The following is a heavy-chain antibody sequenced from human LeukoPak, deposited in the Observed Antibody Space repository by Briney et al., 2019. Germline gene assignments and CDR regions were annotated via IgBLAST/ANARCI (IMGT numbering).Heavy chain of an antibody. CDR2: MNPSGGNT. J-gene: IGHJ6*02. D-gene: IGHD2-15*01. V-gene: IGHV1-8*01. CDR3: ARGCSGGSCNGMDV. Sequence: ASVKVSCKASGYTFTSYDINWVRQATGLGLEWMGWMNPSGGNTSYAQKFLGRVTMTRDTSIRTAYLELSKLRSEATAVYYCARGCSGGSCNGMDVWGQGTPVTVSS. CDR1: GYTFTSYD.